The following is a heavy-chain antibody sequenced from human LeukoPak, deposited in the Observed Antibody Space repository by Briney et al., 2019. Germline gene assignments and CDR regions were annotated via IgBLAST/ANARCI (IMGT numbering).Heavy chain of an antibody. CDR1: GLTFYTYA. CDR3: STSPSFGSSWYQFNY. V-gene: IGHV3-23*01. D-gene: IGHD6-13*01. Sequence: GGSLRLSCAVSGLTFYTYAMSWVRQAPGRGLEWVSAISGRDGRTYYSDSVKGRFTISRDNSQNTLYLQMNTLRAEDTAVYYCSTSPSFGSSWYQFNYWGQGALVIVSS. CDR2: ISGRDGRT. J-gene: IGHJ4*02.